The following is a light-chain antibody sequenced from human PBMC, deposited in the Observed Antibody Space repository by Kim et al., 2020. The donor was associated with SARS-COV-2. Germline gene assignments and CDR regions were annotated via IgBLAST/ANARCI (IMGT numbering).Light chain of an antibody. Sequence: SSELTQDPAVSVALGQTVRITCQGDSLRSYYASWYQQKPGQAPVLVIYGKNNRPSGIPDRFSGSSSGNTASLTITGAQGEDEADYYFNSLDSSGNHHYVF. CDR1: SLRSYY. J-gene: IGLJ6*01. V-gene: IGLV3-19*01. CDR2: GKN. CDR3: NSLDSSGNHHYV.